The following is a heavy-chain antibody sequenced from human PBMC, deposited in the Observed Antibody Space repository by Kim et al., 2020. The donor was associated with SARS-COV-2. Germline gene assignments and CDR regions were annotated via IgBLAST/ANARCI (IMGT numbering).Heavy chain of an antibody. Sequence: SETLSLTCAVYGGSLSGYDWAWIRQPPGKGPEWIGEINHSGGTNYNPPLKSRVTISGDTSNNHFSLRLNSVTAADTALYYCARGRSLYCSGGLPSYYYM. CDR3: ARGRSLYCSGGLPSYYYM. J-gene: IGHJ6*03. CDR2: INHSGGT. CDR1: GGSLSGYD. V-gene: IGHV4-34*01. D-gene: IGHD3-10*01.